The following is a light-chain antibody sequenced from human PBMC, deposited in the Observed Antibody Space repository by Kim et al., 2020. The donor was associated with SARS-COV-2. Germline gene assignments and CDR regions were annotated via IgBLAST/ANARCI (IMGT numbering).Light chain of an antibody. V-gene: IGLV3-19*01. CDR2: GKN. Sequence: VALGQTVRITCQGDSLRRYYATWYQQKPGQAPILVIYGKNNRPSGIPDRFSGSSSGNTASFTITGTQAGDEADYYCNSRNSNDNVVFGGGTQLTVL. CDR1: SLRRYY. CDR3: NSRNSNDNVV. J-gene: IGLJ2*01.